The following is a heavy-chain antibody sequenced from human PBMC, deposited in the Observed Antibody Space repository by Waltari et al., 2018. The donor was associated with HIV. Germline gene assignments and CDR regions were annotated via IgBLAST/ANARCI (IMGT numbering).Heavy chain of an antibody. CDR2: INHSGRT. D-gene: IGHD3-10*01. Sequence: QVPLQQWCAGLLKPSETLSLTCAVSGGSFCGYYWTWRRPPPGKGLGWIGEINHSGRTNYNPSLKSRVTISVDTSKNQFSLKLSSVTAADTAVYYCARGQYGSGSYWFDYWGQGPQVTVSS. CDR1: GGSFCGYY. V-gene: IGHV4-34*01. J-gene: IGHJ4*02. CDR3: ARGQYGSGSYWFDY.